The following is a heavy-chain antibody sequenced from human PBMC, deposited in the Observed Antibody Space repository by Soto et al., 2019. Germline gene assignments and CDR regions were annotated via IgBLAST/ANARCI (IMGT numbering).Heavy chain of an antibody. CDR3: AREELNCGGDCFVY. CDR2: IGSNTSSI. D-gene: IGHD2-21*02. V-gene: IGHV3-48*01. Sequence: GGSLRLSCAASGFSFSDYEMNWVRQAPGKGLEWISYIGSNTSSIHYADSVKGRFTISRDNAKNSLYLQMNSLRVEDTAVYYCAREELNCGGDCFVYWGQGTLVTVSS. CDR1: GFSFSDYE. J-gene: IGHJ4*02.